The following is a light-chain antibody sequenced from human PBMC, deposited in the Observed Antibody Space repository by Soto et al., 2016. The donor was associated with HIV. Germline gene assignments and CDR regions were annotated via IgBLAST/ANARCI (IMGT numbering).Light chain of an antibody. V-gene: IGLV3-21*03. CDR2: DDD. CDR3: QVWDSSSDHWV. Sequence: SYVLPQPPSVSVAPGKMARITCGGNDIGSKSVHWYQQKPGQAPVLVVYDDDDRPSGIPERFSGSSSGNTATLTISRVEIGDEADYYCQVWDSSSDHWVFGGGTKLTVL. CDR1: DIGSKS. J-gene: IGLJ3*02.